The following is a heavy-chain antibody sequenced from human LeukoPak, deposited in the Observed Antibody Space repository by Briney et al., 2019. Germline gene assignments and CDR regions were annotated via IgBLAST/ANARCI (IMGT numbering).Heavy chain of an antibody. J-gene: IGHJ6*02. CDR1: GFTFSSYA. Sequence: GGSLRLSCAASGFTFSSYAMTWVRQAPGKGLEWVSAISGSGAYTYYADSVKDRFTISRDNSKNTLYLQMNSLRAEDTAVYYCAKGWSDVDVWGLGTTVTVSS. V-gene: IGHV3-23*01. CDR2: ISGSGAYT. D-gene: IGHD6-13*01. CDR3: AKGWSDVDV.